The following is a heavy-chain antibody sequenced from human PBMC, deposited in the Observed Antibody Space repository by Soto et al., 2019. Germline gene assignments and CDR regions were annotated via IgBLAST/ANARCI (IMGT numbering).Heavy chain of an antibody. Sequence: GGSLRLSCVASGFTFSSYGMHWVRQAPGKGLERVAVISYDGSNKYYADSVKGRFTISRDNSKNTLYLQMNSLRAEDTAVYYCASDHSYSSSWYNYPAPGSTLFDYWGQGTLVTVSS. D-gene: IGHD6-13*01. CDR3: ASDHSYSSSWYNYPAPGSTLFDY. CDR2: ISYDGSNK. V-gene: IGHV3-30*03. J-gene: IGHJ4*02. CDR1: GFTFSSYG.